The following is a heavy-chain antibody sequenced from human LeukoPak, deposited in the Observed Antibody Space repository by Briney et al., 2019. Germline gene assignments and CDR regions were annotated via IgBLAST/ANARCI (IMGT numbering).Heavy chain of an antibody. J-gene: IGHJ3*02. CDR3: ARYDGGFSSIWYDALDI. CDR1: GFTLSSYW. CDR2: IKQDGSEK. D-gene: IGHD6-13*01. Sequence: GGSLRLSCAASGFTLSSYWMTWVRQAPGKGLEWVANIKQDGSEKNYVDSVKGRFTISRDNAKNSLYLQMNSLRAEDTAVYYCARYDGGFSSIWYDALDIWGQGTMVTVSS. V-gene: IGHV3-7*01.